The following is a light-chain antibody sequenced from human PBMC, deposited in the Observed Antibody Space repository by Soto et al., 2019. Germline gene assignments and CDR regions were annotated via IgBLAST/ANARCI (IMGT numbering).Light chain of an antibody. CDR3: QSYDSSLVYV. J-gene: IGLJ1*01. CDR1: SSYIGAGYD. V-gene: IGLV1-40*01. CDR2: GNS. Sequence: QSVLTQPPSVSGAPGQRVTISCTGSSSYIGAGYDVHWYQQLPGTAPKLLIYGNSNRPSGVPDRFSGSKSGTSASLAITGLQAEDEADYYCQSYDSSLVYVFGTGTKVTVL.